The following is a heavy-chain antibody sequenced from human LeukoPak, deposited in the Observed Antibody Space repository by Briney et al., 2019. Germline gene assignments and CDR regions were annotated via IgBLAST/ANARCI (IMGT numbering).Heavy chain of an antibody. Sequence: PSQTLSVTCDISGESVSSKNGAWNWIRQSPSRGLEWLGRTYYRSKWYTDYAVSMNGRITISPDTSKNQVSLQLNSVTPDDTAVYYCARDVGTSGWHTFDYWGQGTLVTVSS. CDR2: TYYRSKWYT. CDR1: GESVSSKNGA. CDR3: ARDVGTSGWHTFDY. J-gene: IGHJ4*02. V-gene: IGHV6-1*01. D-gene: IGHD6-25*01.